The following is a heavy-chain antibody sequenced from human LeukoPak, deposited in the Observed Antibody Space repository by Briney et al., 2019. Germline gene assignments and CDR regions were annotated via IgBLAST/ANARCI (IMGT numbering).Heavy chain of an antibody. CDR1: GGSFSGYY. V-gene: IGHV4-34*01. CDR2: INHSGST. D-gene: IGHD3-10*01. Sequence: PSETLSLTCAVYGGSFSGYYWSWIRQPPGKGLEWIGEINHSGSTNYNPSLKSRVTISVDTSKNQFSLKLSSVTAADTAVYYCARVKWFGSYYYYYGMDVWGQGTTVTVSS. J-gene: IGHJ6*02. CDR3: ARVKWFGSYYYYYGMDV.